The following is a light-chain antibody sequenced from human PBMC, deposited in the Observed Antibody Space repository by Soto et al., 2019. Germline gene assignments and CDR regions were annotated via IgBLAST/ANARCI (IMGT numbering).Light chain of an antibody. V-gene: IGLV1-44*01. J-gene: IGLJ1*01. CDR1: SSNIRSYT. CDR2: SND. CDR3: AAWDDRLNGYV. Sequence: QSVLTQPPSASGTPGQRVTISCSGSSSNIRSYTVNWYKQLPGTAPKLLIYSNDRRPSRVPDRFSGSKSGTSASLAISGLQSEDEADYYCAAWDDRLNGYVFGTGTKVTVL.